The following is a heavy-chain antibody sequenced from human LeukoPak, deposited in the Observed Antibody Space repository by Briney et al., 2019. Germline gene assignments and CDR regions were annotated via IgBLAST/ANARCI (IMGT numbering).Heavy chain of an antibody. J-gene: IGHJ4*02. CDR3: ARAMIVVSNQFDY. D-gene: IGHD3-22*01. CDR1: GFTFSSYE. V-gene: IGHV3-48*03. CDR2: ISSSGSTI. Sequence: GGSLRLSCAASGFTFSSYEMNWVRQAPGKGLEWVSYISSSGSTIYYADSVKGRFTISRDNAKNTLYLQMNSLRAEDTAVYYCARAMIVVSNQFDYWGQGTLVTVSS.